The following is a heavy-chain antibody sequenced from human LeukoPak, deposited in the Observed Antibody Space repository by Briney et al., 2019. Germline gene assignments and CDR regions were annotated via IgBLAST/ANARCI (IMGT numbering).Heavy chain of an antibody. CDR3: ARVLGGSGSYLHY. J-gene: IGHJ4*02. V-gene: IGHV3-21*04. CDR1: GFTFSSYS. Sequence: PGGSLRLSCAASGFTFSSYSMNWVRQAPGKGLEWVSSISSSSSYIYYADSVKGRFTISRDNAKNSLHLQMNSLRAEDTAVYYCARVLGGSGSYLHYWGQGTLVTVSS. D-gene: IGHD3-10*01. CDR2: ISSSSSYI.